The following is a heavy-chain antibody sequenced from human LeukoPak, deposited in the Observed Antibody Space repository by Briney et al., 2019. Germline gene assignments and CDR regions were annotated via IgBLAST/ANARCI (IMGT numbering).Heavy chain of an antibody. CDR1: GYTFTGYY. V-gene: IGHV1-2*02. D-gene: IGHD5-12*01. Sequence: GASVKVSCKASGYTFTGYYMHWVRQAPGQGLEWMGWINPNSGGTNYAQKFQGRVTMTRDTSISTAYMELSRLRSDDTAVYYCARAQEYGGYVGYYYYYMDVWGKGTTVTVSS. CDR3: ARAQEYGGYVGYYYYYMDV. CDR2: INPNSGGT. J-gene: IGHJ6*03.